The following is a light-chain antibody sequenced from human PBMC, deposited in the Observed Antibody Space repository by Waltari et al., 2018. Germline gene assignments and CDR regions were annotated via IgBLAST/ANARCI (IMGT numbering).Light chain of an antibody. J-gene: IGKJ1*01. V-gene: IGKV1-33*01. CDR1: QDISNY. CDR2: DAS. CDR3: QQYDNPPVT. Sequence: DIQMTQSPSSLSASVGDRVTITCQASQDISNYLNWYQQKPGKAPKLLIYDASNLETGVPSRFSGSGSGTDFTFTISSLPPEDIATYYCQQYDNPPVTFGQGTKVEIK.